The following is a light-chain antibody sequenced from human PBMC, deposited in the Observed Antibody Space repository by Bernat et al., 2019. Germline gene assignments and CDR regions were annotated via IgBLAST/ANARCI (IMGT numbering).Light chain of an antibody. CDR1: NIGSKS. Sequence: SYVVTQPPSVSVAPGEAANITCGGGNIGSKSVNWYQQKPGQAPVLVIYYDNVRPSGIPERFSGSNSGNTATLTVSRVEAGDEADYQCQVWDSSSADYVFGTGTQVTVL. J-gene: IGLJ1*01. CDR2: YDN. V-gene: IGLV3-21*04. CDR3: QVWDSSSADYV.